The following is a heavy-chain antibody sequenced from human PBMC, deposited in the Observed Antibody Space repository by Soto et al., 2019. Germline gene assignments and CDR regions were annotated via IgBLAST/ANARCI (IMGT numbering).Heavy chain of an antibody. CDR3: ARAGAATLSDY. D-gene: IGHD2-15*01. CDR1: GGSISSYY. CDR2: IYYSGSA. J-gene: IGHJ4*02. Sequence: QVQLQESGPGLVKPSETLSLTCTVSGGSISSYYCSWIRQPPGKGLEWIGYIYYSGSANYNPSLKRRVTLSVDPSKNQFSLKLSSVTAADTAVYYCARAGAATLSDYWGQGTLVTVSS. V-gene: IGHV4-59*01.